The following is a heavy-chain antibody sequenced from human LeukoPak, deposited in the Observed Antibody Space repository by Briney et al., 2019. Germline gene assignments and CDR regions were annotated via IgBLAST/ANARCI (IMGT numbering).Heavy chain of an antibody. CDR2: IWYDGSYE. D-gene: IGHD3-10*01. CDR1: GFTFNKYG. Sequence: GGSLRLSCVASGFTFNKYGVHWVRQAPGKGLEWVAVIWYDGSYEYYAGSVKGRLAISRDNDKNTVNLQMNSLRVEDTAVYYCARDGSGLAVRGWFDFWGQGTLVTVSS. J-gene: IGHJ5*01. V-gene: IGHV3-33*01. CDR3: ARDGSGLAVRGWFDF.